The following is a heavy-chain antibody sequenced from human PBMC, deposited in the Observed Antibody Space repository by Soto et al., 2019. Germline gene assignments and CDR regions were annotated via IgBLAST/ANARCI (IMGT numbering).Heavy chain of an antibody. V-gene: IGHV5-51*01. CDR1: GYSFTSYW. Sequence: GESLKISCKGSGYSFTSYWIGWVRQMPGKGLEWMGIIYPGDSDTRYSPSFQGQVTISADKSISTAYLQWSSLKASDTAMYYCARQYDFWSGYSSDDYWGQGTLVTVSS. J-gene: IGHJ4*02. CDR2: IYPGDSDT. D-gene: IGHD3-3*01. CDR3: ARQYDFWSGYSSDDY.